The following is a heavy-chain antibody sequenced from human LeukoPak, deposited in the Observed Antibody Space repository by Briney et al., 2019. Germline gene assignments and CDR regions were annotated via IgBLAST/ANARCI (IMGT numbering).Heavy chain of an antibody. V-gene: IGHV4-59*01. J-gene: IGHJ6*02. CDR2: IYYSGST. D-gene: IGHD2-2*01. Sequence: SGTLSLTCTVSGGSISSYYWSWIRQPPGKGLEWIGYIYYSGSTNYNPSLKSRVTISVDTSKNQFSLKLSSVTAADTAVYYCAREPAVPYCSSTSCSSYYYYYGMDVWGQGTTVTVSS. CDR3: AREPAVPYCSSTSCSSYYYYYGMDV. CDR1: GGSISSYY.